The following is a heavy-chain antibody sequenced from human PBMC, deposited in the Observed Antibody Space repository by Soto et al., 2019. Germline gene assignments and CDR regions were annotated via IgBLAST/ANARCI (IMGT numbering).Heavy chain of an antibody. D-gene: IGHD3-16*01. CDR3: ARDGGRRGGGYFDL. J-gene: IGHJ2*01. V-gene: IGHV3-21*01. CDR2: ISSSSSYI. Sequence: EVQLVESGGGLVKPGGSLRLSCAASGFTFSSYGMNWVRQAPGKGLEWVSSISSSSSYIYYADSVKGRFTISRDNAKNSLYLQKNSLGAEDTAVYYCARDGGRRGGGYFDLWGRGTLVTVSS. CDR1: GFTFSSYG.